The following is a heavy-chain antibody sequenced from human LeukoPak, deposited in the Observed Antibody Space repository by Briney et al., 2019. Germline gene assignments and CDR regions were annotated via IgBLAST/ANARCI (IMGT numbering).Heavy chain of an antibody. V-gene: IGHV4-59*01. CDR2: IYYSGST. D-gene: IGHD4-17*01. Sequence: PSETLSLTCTVSGGSISSYYWSWIRQPPGKGLEGIGYIYYSGSTNYNPSLKSRVTISVDTSKNQFSLKLSSVTAADTAVYYCAGTADTVTTPYFAYWGQGTLVTVSS. CDR1: GGSISSYY. J-gene: IGHJ4*02. CDR3: AGTADTVTTPYFAY.